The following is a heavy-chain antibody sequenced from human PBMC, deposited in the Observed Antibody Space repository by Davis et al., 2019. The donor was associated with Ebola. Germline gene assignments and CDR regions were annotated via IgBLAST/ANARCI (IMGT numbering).Heavy chain of an antibody. CDR3: AKDEYCSSTSCYPPYYYGMDV. J-gene: IGHJ6*02. CDR1: GFIFSSYW. Sequence: GEFLKTSCAAAGFIFSSYWKSWVRQAPGQGLEWVANIKQDGSEKYYVDSVKGRFTISRDNAKNSLYLQMNSLRAEDTAVYYCAKDEYCSSTSCYPPYYYGMDVWGQGTTVTVSS. V-gene: IGHV3-7*03. D-gene: IGHD2-2*01. CDR2: IKQDGSEK.